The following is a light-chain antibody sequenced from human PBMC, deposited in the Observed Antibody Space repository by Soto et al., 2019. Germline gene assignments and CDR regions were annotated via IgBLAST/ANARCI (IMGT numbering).Light chain of an antibody. Sequence: EIVLTQSPGTLSLSPGERATLSCRASQSVSRNYLAWYQHKPGQAPTLLIYGASRRTPGIQDRFSGRGSGTDFTLTIRGLEPEDFAVYYCKQYGDSPRTFGQGTKVDIK. CDR2: GAS. V-gene: IGKV3-20*01. J-gene: IGKJ1*01. CDR1: QSVSRNY. CDR3: KQYGDSPRT.